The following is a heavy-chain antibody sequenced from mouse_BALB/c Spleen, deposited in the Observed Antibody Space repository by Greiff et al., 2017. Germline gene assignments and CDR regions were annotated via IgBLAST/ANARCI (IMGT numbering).Heavy chain of an antibody. CDR3: ASRDYYGSRGAMDY. Sequence: EVKLQESGPGLVKPSQSLSLTCSVTGYSITSGYYWNWIRQFPGNKLEWMGYISYDGSNNYNPSLKNRISITRDTSKNQFFLKLNSVTTEDTATYYCASRDYYGSRGAMDYWGQGTSVTVSS. J-gene: IGHJ4*01. V-gene: IGHV3-6*02. CDR1: GYSITSGYY. CDR2: ISYDGSN. D-gene: IGHD1-1*01.